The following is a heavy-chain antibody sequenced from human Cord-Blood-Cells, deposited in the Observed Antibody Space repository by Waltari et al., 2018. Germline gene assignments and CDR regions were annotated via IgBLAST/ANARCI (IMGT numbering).Heavy chain of an antibody. CDR2: ISSSSTI. V-gene: IGHV3-48*02. J-gene: IGHJ4*02. CDR1: GFTFSSYS. CDR3: ARDLGYGPPPDY. D-gene: IGHD5-12*01. Sequence: EVQLVESGGGLVQPGGSLRLSCAASGFTFSSYSMNWVRQAPRKGLEWVSYISSSSTIYYADSVKGRFTISRDNAKNSLYLQMNSLRDEDTAVYYCARDLGYGPPPDYWGQGTLVTVSS.